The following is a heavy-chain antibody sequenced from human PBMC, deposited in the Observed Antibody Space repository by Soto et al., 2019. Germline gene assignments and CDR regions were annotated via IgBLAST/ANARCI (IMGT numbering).Heavy chain of an antibody. Sequence: QVQLQESGPGLVKPSETLSLTCTVAGVSSNNHYWSWLRQPPGKGLEWIDHIYYSWSTNYNPSRNNRDTMSVDTYKNQFSLNPTSLAAADTAIYDCARANWYSEYWGQGTLVTVSS. CDR1: GVSSNNHY. D-gene: IGHD7-27*01. V-gene: IGHV4-59*11. J-gene: IGHJ4*02. CDR2: IYYSWST. CDR3: ARANWYSEY.